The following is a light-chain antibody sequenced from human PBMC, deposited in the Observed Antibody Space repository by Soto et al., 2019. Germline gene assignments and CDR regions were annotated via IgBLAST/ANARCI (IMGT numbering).Light chain of an antibody. CDR1: QSIDTF. J-gene: IGKJ5*01. CDR3: QQYKSYPLT. V-gene: IGKV1-5*03. Sequence: DIQMTQSPSTLSASVGDRVTITCRASQSIDTFLVWYQQKPGRAPTLMIYKASILESGVPSGFSGSGSGTEFTLTISSLQPDDFASYYCQQYKSYPLTFGQGTRLEIK. CDR2: KAS.